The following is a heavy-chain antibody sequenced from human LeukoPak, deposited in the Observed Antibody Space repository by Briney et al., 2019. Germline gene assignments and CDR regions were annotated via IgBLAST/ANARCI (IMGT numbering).Heavy chain of an antibody. J-gene: IGHJ6*03. CDR1: GFTFTSSA. D-gene: IGHD6-13*01. Sequence: ASVKVSCKASGFTFTSSAMQWVRQARGQRLEWIGWIVVGSGNTNYAQKFQERVTITRDMSTSTAYMELSSLRSEDTAVYYCAADSGRYSRLYYYYMDVWGKGTTVTVPS. CDR2: IVVGSGNT. CDR3: AADSGRYSRLYYYYMDV. V-gene: IGHV1-58*02.